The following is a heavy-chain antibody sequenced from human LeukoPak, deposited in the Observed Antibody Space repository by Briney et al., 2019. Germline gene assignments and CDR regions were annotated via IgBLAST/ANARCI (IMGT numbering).Heavy chain of an antibody. D-gene: IGHD2-15*01. CDR2: IFSRGGT. CDR1: GGSISSYY. J-gene: IGHJ4*02. Sequence: SETLSLTCTVSGGSISSYYWNWIRQPPGKGLEWIGYIFSRGGTSYNPSLKSRATILIDTSKNQFSLSLTSVTAADTAVYYCATLGYCTGGNCYQDDFWGQGTLVTVSS. V-gene: IGHV4-59*01. CDR3: ATLGYCTGGNCYQDDF.